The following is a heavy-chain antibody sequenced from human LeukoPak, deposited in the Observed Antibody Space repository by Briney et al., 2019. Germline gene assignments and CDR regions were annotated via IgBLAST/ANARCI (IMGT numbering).Heavy chain of an antibody. J-gene: IGHJ4*02. CDR2: IKSKTDGGTA. D-gene: IGHD1-26*01. Sequence: GGSLRLSCAASGFTFSDAWMSWVRQAPGKGLEWGGRIKSKTDGGTADYAAPVKGRFTISRDDSKNTLYLQLNSLKTEDTAVYYCTTTPPRYSGTYDYWGQGTLVTVSS. V-gene: IGHV3-15*01. CDR3: TTTPPRYSGTYDY. CDR1: GFTFSDAW.